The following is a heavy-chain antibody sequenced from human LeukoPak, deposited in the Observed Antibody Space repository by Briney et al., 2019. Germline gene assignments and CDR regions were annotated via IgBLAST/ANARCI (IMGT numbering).Heavy chain of an antibody. CDR2: IWYDGSSK. D-gene: IGHD3-22*01. Sequence: GGSLRLSCTASGFTFSSYSMHRVRQAPGKGLEWVAVIWYDGSSKYYADSVKGRFTISRDDSKNTLYLQMNGLRAEDTAVYYCARVADSSGYSTDFWGQGTLVTVSS. V-gene: IGHV3-33*01. CDR1: GFTFSSYS. J-gene: IGHJ4*02. CDR3: ARVADSSGYSTDF.